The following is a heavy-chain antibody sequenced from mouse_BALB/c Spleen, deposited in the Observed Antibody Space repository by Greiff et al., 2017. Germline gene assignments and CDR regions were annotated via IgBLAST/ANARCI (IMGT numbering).Heavy chain of an antibody. CDR2: ISYSGST. J-gene: IGHJ4*01. Sequence: EVKLMESGPGLVKPSQSLSLTCTVTGYSITSDYAWNWIRQFPGNKLEWMGYISYSGSTSYNPSLKSRISITRDTSKNQFFLQLNSVTTEDTATYYCARRDYYGSTYYAMDYWGQGTSVTVSS. V-gene: IGHV3-2*02. CDR3: ARRDYYGSTYYAMDY. D-gene: IGHD1-1*01. CDR1: GYSITSDYA.